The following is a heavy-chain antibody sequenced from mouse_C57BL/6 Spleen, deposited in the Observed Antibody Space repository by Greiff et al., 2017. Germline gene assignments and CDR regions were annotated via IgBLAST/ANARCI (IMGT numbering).Heavy chain of an antibody. D-gene: IGHD1-1*02. V-gene: IGHV1-76*01. J-gene: IGHJ3*01. CDR3: ARSYGAY. Sequence: VQGVESGAELVRPGASVKLSCKASGYTFTDYYINWVKQRPGQGLEWIARIYPGSGNTYYNEKFKGKATLTAEKSSSTAYMQISSLTSEDSAVYFCARSYGAYWGQGTLVTVSA. CDR2: IYPGSGNT. CDR1: GYTFTDYY.